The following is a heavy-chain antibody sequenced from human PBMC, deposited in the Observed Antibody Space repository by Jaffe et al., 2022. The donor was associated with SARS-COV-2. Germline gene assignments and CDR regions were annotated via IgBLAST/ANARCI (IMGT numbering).Heavy chain of an antibody. D-gene: IGHD3-9*01. J-gene: IGHJ4*02. CDR2: ISAYNGNT. Sequence: QVQLVQSGAEVEKPGASVRVSCKASGYTFSSYGISWVRQAPGQGLEWMGWISAYNGNTDYAQKVQGRVTMTTDTSTNTAYMDLRSLRYDDTAVYYCARDYDILTGYRVLDSWGQGTRVTVSS. V-gene: IGHV1-18*01. CDR1: GYTFSSYG. CDR3: ARDYDILTGYRVLDS.